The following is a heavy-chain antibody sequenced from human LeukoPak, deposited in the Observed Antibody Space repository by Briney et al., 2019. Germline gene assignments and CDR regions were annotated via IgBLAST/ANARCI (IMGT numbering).Heavy chain of an antibody. CDR3: ARGYYYDSSSYFTDAFHI. D-gene: IGHD3-22*01. CDR2: IYSGGST. Sequence: PGGSLRLSCAASGFTVSSNYMSWVRQASGKGLEWVSVIYSGGSTHYADSVKGRFTISRDNSKNTLYLQMSSLRAEDTAVYYCARGYYYDSSSYFTDAFHIWGQGTMVTVSS. J-gene: IGHJ3*02. CDR1: GFTVSSNY. V-gene: IGHV3-66*01.